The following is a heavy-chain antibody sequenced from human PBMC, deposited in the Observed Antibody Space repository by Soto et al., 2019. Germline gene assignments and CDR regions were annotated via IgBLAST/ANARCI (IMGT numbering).Heavy chain of an antibody. D-gene: IGHD3-22*01. CDR2: IIPILGIA. J-gene: IGHJ6*03. CDR3: ARVVTDYYYYMDV. Sequence: QVRLVQSGAEVKKPGSSVKVSCKASGGTFSSYTISWVRQAPGQGLEWMGRIIPILGIANYAQKFQGRVTITADKSTSTAYMELSSLRSEDTAVYYCARVVTDYYYYMDVWGKGTTVTVSS. CDR1: GGTFSSYT. V-gene: IGHV1-69*02.